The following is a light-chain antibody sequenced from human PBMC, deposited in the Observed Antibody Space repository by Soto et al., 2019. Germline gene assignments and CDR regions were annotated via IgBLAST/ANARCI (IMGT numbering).Light chain of an antibody. J-gene: IGLJ1*01. V-gene: IGLV2-14*03. CDR1: RSDVGGYNY. CDR3: CSYTSSSTYV. Sequence: QSVLTQPASVSGSPGQSITISCTETRSDVGGYNYVYWHQHHPGKAPKLIIYDVTNRPSGVSDRFSGSKSGNTASLTISGLQAEDEADYYCCSYTSSSTYVFGPGTKVTVL. CDR2: DVT.